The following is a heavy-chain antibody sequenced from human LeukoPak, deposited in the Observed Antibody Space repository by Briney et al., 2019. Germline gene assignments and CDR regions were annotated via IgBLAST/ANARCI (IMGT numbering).Heavy chain of an antibody. CDR3: ARSPRDSSGYYQIYYYYYMDV. V-gene: IGHV3-20*04. D-gene: IGHD3-22*01. J-gene: IGHJ6*03. Sequence: PGGSVRLSCAASGFTFDDYGMSWVRQAPGKGLEWVSGINWNGGSTGYADSVKGRFTISRDNAKNSLYLQMNSLRAEDTALYYCARSPRDSSGYYQIYYYYYMDVWGKGTTVTVSS. CDR2: INWNGGST. CDR1: GFTFDDYG.